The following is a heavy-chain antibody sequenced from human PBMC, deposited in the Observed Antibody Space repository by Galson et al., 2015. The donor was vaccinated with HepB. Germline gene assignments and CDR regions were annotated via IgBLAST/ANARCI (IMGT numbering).Heavy chain of an antibody. Sequence: TLSLTCTVSGDFITSYYWTWIRQTPGRGLEWIGYTYYSGSASYNLSLKSRVTISLDTSKKQFSLELRSVTAADTAVYFCARDRYAAEGLDNWGQGILVSVSS. D-gene: IGHD5-12*01. CDR1: GDFITSYY. CDR3: ARDRYAAEGLDN. CDR2: TYYSGSA. J-gene: IGHJ4*02. V-gene: IGHV4-59*01.